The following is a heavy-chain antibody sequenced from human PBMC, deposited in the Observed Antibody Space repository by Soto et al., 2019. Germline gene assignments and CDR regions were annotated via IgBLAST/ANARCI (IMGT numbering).Heavy chain of an antibody. V-gene: IGHV1-18*01. CDR3: ARDCSSTSCYKSHYYYYGMDV. J-gene: IGHJ6*02. CDR1: GYTFTSYG. D-gene: IGHD2-2*02. Sequence: ASVKVSCKASGYTFTSYGISWVRQAPGQGLEWMGWISAYNGNTNYAQKLQGRVTMTTDTSTSTAYMELSSLRSEDTAVYYCARDCSSTSCYKSHYYYYGMDVWGQGTTVTVSS. CDR2: ISAYNGNT.